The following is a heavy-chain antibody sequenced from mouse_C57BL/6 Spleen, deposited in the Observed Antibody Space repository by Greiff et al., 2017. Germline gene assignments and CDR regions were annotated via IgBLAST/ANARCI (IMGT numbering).Heavy chain of an antibody. CDR3: ARPDYYGSSYFDY. D-gene: IGHD1-1*01. CDR1: GFTFSDYG. Sequence: EVKLVESGGGLVKPGGSLKLSCAASGFTFSDYGMHWVRQAPEKGLEWVAYISSGSSTIYYADTVKGRFTISRDNAKNTLFLQMTSLRSEDTAMYYGARPDYYGSSYFDYWGQGTTLTVSS. J-gene: IGHJ2*01. V-gene: IGHV5-17*01. CDR2: ISSGSSTI.